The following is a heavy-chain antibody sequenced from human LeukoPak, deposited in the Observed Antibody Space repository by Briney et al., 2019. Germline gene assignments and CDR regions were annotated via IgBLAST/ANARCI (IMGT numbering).Heavy chain of an antibody. CDR2: ISDNGSKT. Sequence: GGSLRLSCAASGFTFSNAWMSWVRQAPGKGLEWVSAISDNGSKTYYAQSVKGRFTISRDNSKNTVYLQMNSLRGEDTAVYYCGKDWKVESWGQGTLVTVSS. D-gene: IGHD1-1*01. J-gene: IGHJ4*02. CDR3: GKDWKVES. V-gene: IGHV3-23*01. CDR1: GFTFSNAW.